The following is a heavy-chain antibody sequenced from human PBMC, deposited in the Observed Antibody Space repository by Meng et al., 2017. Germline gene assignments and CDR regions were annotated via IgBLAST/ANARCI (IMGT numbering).Heavy chain of an antibody. Sequence: VGGCGGGLVKPGGSLRLSCVASGLRFTDAWMSWVRQAPGKGLEWVGRLERKSDGGTIYYAAPVKGRFTISRDDSKNTLYLQMDSLINEDTAVYFCATGAAAADHWGQGTLVTVSS. CDR2: LERKSDGGTI. CDR3: ATGAAAADH. CDR1: GLRFTDAW. D-gene: IGHD6-13*01. V-gene: IGHV3-15*04. J-gene: IGHJ4*02.